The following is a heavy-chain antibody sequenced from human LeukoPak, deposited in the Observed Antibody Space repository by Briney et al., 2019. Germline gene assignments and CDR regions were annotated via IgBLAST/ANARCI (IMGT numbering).Heavy chain of an antibody. CDR3: ASRYGCSSTSCYTSALDY. Sequence: GESLKISCKGSGYSFASYWIGWVRQMPGKGLEWIGIIYPGDSDTRYSPSFQGQVTISADKSISTAYLQWSSLKASDTAMYYCASRYGCSSTSCYTSALDYWGQATLVTVSS. D-gene: IGHD2-2*02. J-gene: IGHJ4*02. CDR2: IYPGDSDT. V-gene: IGHV5-51*01. CDR1: GYSFASYW.